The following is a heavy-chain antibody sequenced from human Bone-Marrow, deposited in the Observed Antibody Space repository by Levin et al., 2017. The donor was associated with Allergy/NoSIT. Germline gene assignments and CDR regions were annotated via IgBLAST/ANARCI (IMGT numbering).Heavy chain of an antibody. CDR2: ISWNSVTV. CDR3: AKGSRAYSFRYYGMDV. V-gene: IGHV3-9*01. CDR1: GFSFDEYA. Sequence: GGSLRLSCAASGFSFDEYAMHWVRQVPGKGLEWVSGISWNSVTVGYGDSVKGRFTISRDNAQNSLYLQMNSLRGEDTALYYCAKGSRAYSFRYYGMDVWGQGTTVTVSS. D-gene: IGHD5-18*01. J-gene: IGHJ6*02.